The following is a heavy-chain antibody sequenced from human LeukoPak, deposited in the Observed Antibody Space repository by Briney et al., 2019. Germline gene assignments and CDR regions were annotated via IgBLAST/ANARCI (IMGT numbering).Heavy chain of an antibody. D-gene: IGHD4-4*01. CDR1: GITVSNNY. Sequence: GGSLRLSCAAPGITVSNNYMSWVRQAPGKGLEWVSLIYSGGSTYYADSVRGRFTISRDNSKNTLYLQMNSLRVEDTAVYYCARIYNWGQGTLVTVSS. J-gene: IGHJ4*02. V-gene: IGHV3-66*01. CDR3: ARIYN. CDR2: IYSGGST.